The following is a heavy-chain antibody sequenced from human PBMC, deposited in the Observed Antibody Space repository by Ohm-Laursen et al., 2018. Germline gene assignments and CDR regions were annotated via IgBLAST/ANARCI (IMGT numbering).Heavy chain of an antibody. CDR3: AKGIVGATFDY. Sequence: SLRLSCAASGFTFDDYAMHRVRQAPGKGLEWVSGISWNSGSIGYADSVKGRFTISRDNAKNSLYLQMDSLRAEDTALYYCAKGIVGATFDYWGQGTLVTVSS. J-gene: IGHJ4*02. CDR1: GFTFDDYA. D-gene: IGHD1-26*01. V-gene: IGHV3-9*01. CDR2: ISWNSGSI.